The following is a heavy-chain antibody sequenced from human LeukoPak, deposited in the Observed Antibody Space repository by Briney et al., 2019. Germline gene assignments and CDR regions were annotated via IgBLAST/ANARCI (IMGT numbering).Heavy chain of an antibody. CDR3: AKHAYCAGGCQRRPREIAFDL. V-gene: IGHV4-4*09. CDR2: ISNSGTP. D-gene: IGHD2-21*02. Sequence: PSETLSLTCSVSGGSISGNYWSWIRQPPGKGLEWIGYISNSGTPNYHPCLKCRVPFSVDTSRTQFTLELAYVTAADPAIYSCAKHAYCAGGCQRRPREIAFDLWGQGTMVTVSS. J-gene: IGHJ3*01. CDR1: GGSISGNY.